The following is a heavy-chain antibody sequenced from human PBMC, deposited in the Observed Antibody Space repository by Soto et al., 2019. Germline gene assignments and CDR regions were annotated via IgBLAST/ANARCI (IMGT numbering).Heavy chain of an antibody. J-gene: IGHJ4*02. D-gene: IGHD3-22*01. CDR1: GFTFSSYS. V-gene: IGHV3-21*01. CDR3: ARATSYDSSGPPN. CDR2: ISSSSSYI. Sequence: GGSLRLSCAASGFTFSSYSMNWVRQAPGKGLEWVSSISSSSSYIYYADSVKGRFTISRDNAKNSLYLQMNSLRAEDTAVYYCARATSYDSSGPPNWGQGTLVTVSS.